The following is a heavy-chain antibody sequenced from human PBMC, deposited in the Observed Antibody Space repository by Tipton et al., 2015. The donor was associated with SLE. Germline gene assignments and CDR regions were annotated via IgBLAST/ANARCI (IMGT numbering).Heavy chain of an antibody. CDR2: IYYSGST. V-gene: IGHV4-59*11. J-gene: IGHJ3*02. Sequence: TLSLTCIVSGGSISSHYWSWIRQPPGKGLEWIGYIYYSGSTNYNPSLKRRVTISVDTAKSQFSLNLTSVSAADTAIYYCARWNFVTMTGGFDIWGQGTMVTVSS. D-gene: IGHD1-7*01. CDR1: GGSISSHY. CDR3: ARWNFVTMTGGFDI.